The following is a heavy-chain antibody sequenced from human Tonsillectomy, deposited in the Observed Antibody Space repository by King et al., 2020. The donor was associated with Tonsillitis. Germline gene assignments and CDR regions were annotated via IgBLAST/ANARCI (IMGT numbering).Heavy chain of an antibody. J-gene: IGHJ6*03. Sequence: VQLVESGGGVVRPGGSLRLSCAASGFTFDDYGMSWVRQAPGKGLEWVSGINWNGGSTGYADSVKGRFTISRDNAKNSLYLQMNSLRAEDTALYYCARGIVMVRGAAYYYYYYMDVWGKGTTVTVSS. V-gene: IGHV3-20*04. CDR1: GFTFDDYG. D-gene: IGHD3-10*01. CDR2: INWNGGST. CDR3: ARGIVMVRGAAYYYYYYMDV.